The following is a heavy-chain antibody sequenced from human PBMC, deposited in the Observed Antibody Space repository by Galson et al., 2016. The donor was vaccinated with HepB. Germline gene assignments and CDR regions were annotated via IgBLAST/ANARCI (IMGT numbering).Heavy chain of an antibody. D-gene: IGHD2-2*01. J-gene: IGHJ4*02. CDR3: ALFGSSTSFAY. CDR1: GGSISSYY. V-gene: IGHV4-59*01. Sequence: SETLSLTCTVSGGSISSYYWSWIRQPPGKGLEWIGYVYPRGSPTYNPSLKSRVTISVDTSKNQFSLRLNSVTAADTAVYYCALFGSSTSFAYWGQGALVTVSS. CDR2: VYPRGSP.